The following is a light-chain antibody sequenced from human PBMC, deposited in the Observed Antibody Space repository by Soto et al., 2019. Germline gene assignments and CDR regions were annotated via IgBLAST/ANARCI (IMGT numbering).Light chain of an antibody. J-gene: IGLJ1*01. CDR3: CSYAGSYSYV. CDR2: DVS. CDR1: SSDVGGYNY. V-gene: IGLV2-11*01. Sequence: QSALTQPRSVSGSPGQSVTISCTGTSSDVGGYNYVSWYQQHPGKAPKLMIYDVSKRPSGVPDRFSGSKSGNTASLTISGLQDEHEADYYCCSYAGSYSYVFGTGTKVTVL.